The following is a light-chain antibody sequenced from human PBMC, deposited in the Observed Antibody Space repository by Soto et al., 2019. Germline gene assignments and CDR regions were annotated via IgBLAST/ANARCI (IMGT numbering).Light chain of an antibody. Sequence: DIQMTQSPSSLSASVGDRVTITCRASQSISSYLNWYQQKPGKAPKLLIYAASSLQSGVPSRFSGSGSGTDFTLTISSLQPEDSATYYCQQSLGNPRTFGGGTKVEI. V-gene: IGKV1-39*01. J-gene: IGKJ4*01. CDR1: QSISSY. CDR2: AAS. CDR3: QQSLGNPRT.